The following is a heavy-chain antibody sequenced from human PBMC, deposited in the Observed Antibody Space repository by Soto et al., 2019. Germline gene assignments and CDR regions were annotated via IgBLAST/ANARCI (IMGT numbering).Heavy chain of an antibody. D-gene: IGHD3-3*02. CDR2: ISYDGSNK. V-gene: IGHV3-30*18. CDR3: AKDLVGFPGIRVAVPLTYYYYYGMDV. Sequence: QVQLVESGGGVVQPGRSLRLSCAASGFTFSSYGMHWVRQAPGKGLEWVAVISYDGSNKYYADSVKGRFTISRDNSKNTLYLQMNSLRAEDTAVYYCAKDLVGFPGIRVAVPLTYYYYYGMDVWGQGTTVTVSS. CDR1: GFTFSSYG. J-gene: IGHJ6*02.